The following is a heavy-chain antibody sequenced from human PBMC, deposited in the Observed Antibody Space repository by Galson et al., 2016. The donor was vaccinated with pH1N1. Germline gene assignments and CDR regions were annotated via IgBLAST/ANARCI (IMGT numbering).Heavy chain of an antibody. CDR2: IDPSNGGT. D-gene: IGHD3-10*01. CDR1: GYTFTREY. V-gene: IGHV1-46*01. CDR3: IRDLGRLGDD. Sequence: SVKVSCKASGYTFTREYIHWVRQAPGQGHEWMGVIDPSNGGTKYSQKFQGLVTMTRDTSTNTVYMELSGLNSEDTAVYSCIRDLGRLGDDWGQGTLVTVSS. J-gene: IGHJ4*02.